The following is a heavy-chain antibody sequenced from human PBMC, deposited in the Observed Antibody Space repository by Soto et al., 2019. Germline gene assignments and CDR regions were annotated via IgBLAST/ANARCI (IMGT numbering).Heavy chain of an antibody. V-gene: IGHV4-34*01. Sequence: QVQLQQWGAGLLKPSETLSLTCAVYGGSLSGFYWSWIRQPPGKGLEWIGEINHSGFTDYNPSLKSRVTFSVDPSRNQFSLKLSSVTAADTAVYYCARFICYITSWSNPRYFDYWGQGTLVTVSS. CDR1: GGSLSGFY. CDR2: INHSGFT. D-gene: IGHD2-2*01. J-gene: IGHJ4*02. CDR3: ARFICYITSWSNPRYFDY.